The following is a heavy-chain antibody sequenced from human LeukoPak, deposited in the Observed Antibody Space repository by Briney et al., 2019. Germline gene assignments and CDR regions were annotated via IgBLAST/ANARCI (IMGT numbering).Heavy chain of an antibody. CDR3: ARDPESLYYFDY. CDR2: ISYDGSNK. V-gene: IGHV3-30-3*01. J-gene: IGHJ4*02. Sequence: PGGSLRLSCAASGFTFSSYAMHWVRQAPGKGLEWVAVISYDGSNKYYADSVKGRFTISRDNSKNTLYLQMNSLRAEDTAVYYCARDPESLYYFDYWGQGTLVTVSS. D-gene: IGHD1-14*01. CDR1: GFTFSSYA.